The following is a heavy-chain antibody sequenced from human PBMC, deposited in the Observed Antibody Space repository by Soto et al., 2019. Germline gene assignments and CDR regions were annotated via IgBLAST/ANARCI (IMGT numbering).Heavy chain of an antibody. J-gene: IGHJ6*02. D-gene: IGHD1-1*01. Sequence: QVQLVQSGAEVKKPGASVKVSCKASGYTFTSYDINWVRQATGQGLEWMGWMNPDSDNTGYAQKFQGRVTMTRNTSISTAYMELSSLRSEDTAVYYCARDLAPAVPHLYYYYYGMDVWGQGTTVTVSS. CDR2: MNPDSDNT. V-gene: IGHV1-8*01. CDR3: ARDLAPAVPHLYYYYYGMDV. CDR1: GYTFTSYD.